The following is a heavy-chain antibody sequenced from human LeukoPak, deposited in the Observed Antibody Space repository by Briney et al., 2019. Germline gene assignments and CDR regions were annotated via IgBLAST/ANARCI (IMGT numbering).Heavy chain of an antibody. CDR1: GASLNSYY. Sequence: MASETLSLTCTVSGASLNSYYWSWLRQPAGKGLEWIGRIYSGGSTNYNPSLKSRVTLSVDTSKNQFSLRLSSLTVADTAVYYCAREGRYGDYEGYWGQGTLVTVSS. J-gene: IGHJ4*02. V-gene: IGHV4-4*07. CDR3: AREGRYGDYEGY. CDR2: IYSGGST. D-gene: IGHD4-17*01.